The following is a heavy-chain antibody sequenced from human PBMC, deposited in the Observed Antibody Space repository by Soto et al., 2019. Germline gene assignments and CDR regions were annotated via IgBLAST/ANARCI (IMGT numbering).Heavy chain of an antibody. CDR2: IYYSGST. D-gene: IGHD5-18*01. J-gene: IGHJ5*02. Sequence: PSETLSLTCTVSGGSISSSSYYWGWIRQPPGKGLEWIGSIYYSGSTYYNPSLKSRVTISVDTSKNQFSLKLSSVTAADTAVYYCGIQGDTARVKDWFDPWGQGTLVTVPS. CDR3: GIQGDTARVKDWFDP. V-gene: IGHV4-39*01. CDR1: GGSISSSSYY.